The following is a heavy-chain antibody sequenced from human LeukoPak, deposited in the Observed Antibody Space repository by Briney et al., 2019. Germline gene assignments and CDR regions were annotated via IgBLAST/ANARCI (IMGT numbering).Heavy chain of an antibody. CDR1: GFTFSSYW. CDR2: RNEDGGGK. Sequence: PGGSLRLSCAASGFTFSSYWMSWVRQAPGKGLEWVANRNEDGGGKYHVGSVKGRFIVSRESDKNSMYLQMNRLRAEDTAVYYCARRDTRGHYYYDSWGQGTLVTVS. V-gene: IGHV3-7*01. CDR3: ARRDTRGHYYYDS. D-gene: IGHD2-2*01. J-gene: IGHJ4*02.